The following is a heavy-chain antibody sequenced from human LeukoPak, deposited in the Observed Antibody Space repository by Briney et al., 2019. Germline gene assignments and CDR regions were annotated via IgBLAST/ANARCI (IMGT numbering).Heavy chain of an antibody. J-gene: IGHJ1*01. CDR1: GGPISTSSYL. CDR2: IYYSGST. Sequence: SSETLSLTCTVHGGPISTSSYLWGWVRLPPGKGLEWIGSIYYSGSTYYNPSLKSRVTISVDTSKNQFSLKLSSVTAADTAVYYCARHALRSTEYFQHWGQGTLVTVSS. V-gene: IGHV4-39*01. D-gene: IGHD4-17*01. CDR3: ARHALRSTEYFQH.